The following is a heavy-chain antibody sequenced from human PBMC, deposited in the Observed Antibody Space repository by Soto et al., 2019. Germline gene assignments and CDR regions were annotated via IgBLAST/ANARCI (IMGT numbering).Heavy chain of an antibody. Sequence: QVQLQESGPGLVKPSQTLSLTCTVSGGSISSGGYYWSWIRQHPGKGLEWIGYIYYSGSTYYNPSLKSRVTISLDTSKNQFSLKLSSVTAADTAVYYCARDRTVPTNGYYYYYGMDVWGQGTTVTVSS. CDR2: IYYSGST. D-gene: IGHD4-17*01. CDR3: ARDRTVPTNGYYYYYGMDV. V-gene: IGHV4-31*03. J-gene: IGHJ6*02. CDR1: GGSISSGGYY.